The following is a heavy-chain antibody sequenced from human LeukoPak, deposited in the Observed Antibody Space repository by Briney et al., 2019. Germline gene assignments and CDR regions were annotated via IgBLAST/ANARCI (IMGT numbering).Heavy chain of an antibody. CDR2: INWNGDST. D-gene: IGHD6-13*01. J-gene: IGHJ4*02. CDR1: GFTFDDYG. CDR3: ARDPSSNWSPNL. V-gene: IGHV3-20*04. Sequence: GGSLTLFCAASGFTFDDYGVSWVRQAPGKGLEWVSGINWNGDSTGYADSVKGRFTISRDNAKNSLYLQMNSLRAEDTALYYCARDPSSNWSPNLWGQGSLVTVSS.